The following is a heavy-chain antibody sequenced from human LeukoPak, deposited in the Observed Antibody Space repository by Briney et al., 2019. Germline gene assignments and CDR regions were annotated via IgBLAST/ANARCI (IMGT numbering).Heavy chain of an antibody. CDR2: IYYSGST. V-gene: IGHV4-31*03. J-gene: IGHJ4*02. Sequence: PSETLSLTCTVSGGSISSGGYYWRWIRQHPGKGLEWIGYIYYSGSTYYNPSLKSRVTISVDTSKNQFSLKLSSVTAADTAVYYCARELYGGYYFDYWGQGTLVTVSS. CDR3: ARELYGGYYFDY. CDR1: GGSISSGGYY. D-gene: IGHD3-3*01.